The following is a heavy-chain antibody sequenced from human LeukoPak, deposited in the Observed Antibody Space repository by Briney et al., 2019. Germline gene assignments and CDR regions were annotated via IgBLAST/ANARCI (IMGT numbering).Heavy chain of an antibody. D-gene: IGHD3-16*01. J-gene: IGHJ6*04. V-gene: IGHV4-4*09. CDR1: GGSISGYY. Sequence: SETLSLTCSVSGGSISGYYWSWIRQPPGQTLEWIGYIYSSGSTNYNPSLQSRVTMSVDTSMNQFSLRLSSVTAADTAVYYCARFTYTTRPSDVWGKGTTVTVSS. CDR2: IYSSGST. CDR3: ARFTYTTRPSDV.